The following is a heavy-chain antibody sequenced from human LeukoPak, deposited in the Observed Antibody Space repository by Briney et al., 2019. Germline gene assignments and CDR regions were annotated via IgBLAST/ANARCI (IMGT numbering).Heavy chain of an antibody. V-gene: IGHV3-30-3*01. J-gene: IGHJ6*02. D-gene: IGHD1-1*01. CDR2: ISYDRSNK. CDR3: ARGEGYFYYYYGMDV. CDR1: GFTFSSYA. Sequence: GGSLRLSCAASGFTFSSYAMHWVRQAPGKGLEWVAVISYDRSNKYYADSVKGRFTISRDNSKNTLYLQMNSLRAEDTAVYYCARGEGYFYYYYGMDVWGQGTTVTVSS.